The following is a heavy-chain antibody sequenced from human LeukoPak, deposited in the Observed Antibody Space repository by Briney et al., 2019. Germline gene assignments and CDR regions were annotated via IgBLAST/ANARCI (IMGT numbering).Heavy chain of an antibody. Sequence: PGGSLRLSCAASGFTFSSYGMNWVRQAPGKGLEWVSSISSSSSYIYYADSVKGRFTLSRDNAKNSLYLQMNSLRAEDTAVYYCARGIMITFGGVTDYWGQGTLVTVSS. CDR1: GFTFSSYG. CDR3: ARGIMITFGGVTDY. CDR2: ISSSSSYI. J-gene: IGHJ4*02. V-gene: IGHV3-21*01. D-gene: IGHD3-16*01.